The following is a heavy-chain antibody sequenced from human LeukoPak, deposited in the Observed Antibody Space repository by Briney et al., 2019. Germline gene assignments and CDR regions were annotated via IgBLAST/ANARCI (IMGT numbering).Heavy chain of an antibody. Sequence: SETLSLTCAVYGGSFSGYYWSWIRQPPGKGLEWIGEINHSGSTNYNPSLKSRVTISVDTSQNQFSLKLSSVTAADTAVYYCARDWGTPMAHTDHWGQGTLVTVSS. CDR3: ARDWGTPMAHTDH. CDR1: GGSFSGYY. CDR2: INHSGST. D-gene: IGHD7-27*01. J-gene: IGHJ5*02. V-gene: IGHV4-34*01.